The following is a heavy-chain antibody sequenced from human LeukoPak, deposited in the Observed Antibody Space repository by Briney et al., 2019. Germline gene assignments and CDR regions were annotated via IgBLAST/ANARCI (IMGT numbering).Heavy chain of an antibody. Sequence: ASVKVSCKASGYTFTGYYMHWVRQAPGQGLEWMGWISAYNGNTNYAQKLQGRVTMTTDTSTSTAYMELRSLRSDDTAVYYCARSGADSSGYPIDYWGQGTLVTVSS. CDR1: GYTFTGYY. CDR3: ARSGADSSGYPIDY. V-gene: IGHV1-18*04. J-gene: IGHJ4*02. CDR2: ISAYNGNT. D-gene: IGHD3-22*01.